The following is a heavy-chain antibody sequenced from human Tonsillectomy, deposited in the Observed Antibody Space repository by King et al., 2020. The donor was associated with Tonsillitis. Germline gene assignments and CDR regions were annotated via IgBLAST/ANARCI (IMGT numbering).Heavy chain of an antibody. J-gene: IGHJ6*02. CDR3: AGQVVAATFGYYYFYGMDV. V-gene: IGHV4-38-2*01. CDR2: IYHSGST. Sequence: VQLQESGPGLVKPSETLSLTCAVSGYSISSGYYWGWIRQPPGKGLEWIGSIYHSGSTYYNPSLKSRVTISVDTSKNQFSLKLSSVTAADTAVYYCAGQVVAATFGYYYFYGMDVWGQGTTVTVSS. D-gene: IGHD2-15*01. CDR1: GYSISSGYY.